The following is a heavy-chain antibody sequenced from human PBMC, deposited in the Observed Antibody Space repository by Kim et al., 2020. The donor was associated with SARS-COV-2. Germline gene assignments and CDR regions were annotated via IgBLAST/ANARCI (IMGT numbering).Heavy chain of an antibody. J-gene: IGHJ5*02. CDR2: LNQDGSAK. CDR3: VRGIPSA. D-gene: IGHD2-21*01. V-gene: IGHV3-7*03. CDR1: GFTFSSYW. Sequence: GGSLRLSCAASGFTFSSYWMSCVRQAPGKGLEWVANLNQDGSAKYYVDPVKGRFSISRDNAKNSLFLQMNSLRAEDTAVYYCVRGIPSAWGQGTLVTVSS.